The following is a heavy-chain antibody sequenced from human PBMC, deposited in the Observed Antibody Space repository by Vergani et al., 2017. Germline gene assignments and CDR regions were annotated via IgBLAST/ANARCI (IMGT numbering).Heavy chain of an antibody. Sequence: QMQLQESGPGLVKPSETLSLSCTVSGDSISTSSYAWGWIRQPPGKTLEWIGTVFYGGRTSYNPSLKSRVTLSLDTSKKQISLHLTSVTAADTAVYYCAGSYGSGSYYYNWFDPWGQGTLVTVSS. CDR3: AGSYGSGSYYYNWFDP. CDR1: GDSISTSSYA. V-gene: IGHV4-39*01. D-gene: IGHD3-10*01. J-gene: IGHJ5*02. CDR2: VFYGGRT.